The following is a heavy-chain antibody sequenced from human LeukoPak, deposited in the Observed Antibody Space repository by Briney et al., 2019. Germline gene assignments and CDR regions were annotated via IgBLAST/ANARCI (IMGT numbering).Heavy chain of an antibody. CDR2: MNPNSGNT. Sequence: ASVKVSCKASGYTFTSYDIKWVRQATGQGLEWMGWMNPNSGNTGYAQKFQGRVTMTRNTSISTAYMELSSLRSEDTAVYYCARGSRIWQAARRPRSYYYYMDVWGKGTTVTVSS. V-gene: IGHV1-8*01. D-gene: IGHD6-6*01. J-gene: IGHJ6*03. CDR1: GYTFTSYD. CDR3: ARGSRIWQAARRPRSYYYYMDV.